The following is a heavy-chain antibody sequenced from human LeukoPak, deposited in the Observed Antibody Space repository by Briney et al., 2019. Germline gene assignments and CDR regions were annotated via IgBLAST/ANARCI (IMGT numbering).Heavy chain of an antibody. Sequence: GGSLRLSCAASGFTFNIYTMNWVRQAPGKGLEWMAVISYDGSHIYYADSVKGRFTISRDSSKNTLYLQMNSLRTDDTAVYYCARDRSNSWTFDYWGQGTLVTVSS. J-gene: IGHJ4*02. CDR1: GFTFNIYT. CDR3: ARDRSNSWTFDY. CDR2: ISYDGSHI. D-gene: IGHD6-13*01. V-gene: IGHV3-30*03.